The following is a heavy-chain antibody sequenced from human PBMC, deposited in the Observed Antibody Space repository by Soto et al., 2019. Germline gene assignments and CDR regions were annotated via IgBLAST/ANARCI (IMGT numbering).Heavy chain of an antibody. CDR3: AKDIPSSGRYPLDY. J-gene: IGHJ4*02. V-gene: IGHV3-30*18. Sequence: PWGSLRLSCAASGFTFISYGIHFFRHSPGKGLEWVAVILYDGSNKYYADSVKGRFTISRDNSKNTLYLQMNSLRAEDTAVYYCAKDIPSSGRYPLDYWGQGTLVTVSS. CDR2: ILYDGSNK. CDR1: GFTFISYG. D-gene: IGHD6-19*01.